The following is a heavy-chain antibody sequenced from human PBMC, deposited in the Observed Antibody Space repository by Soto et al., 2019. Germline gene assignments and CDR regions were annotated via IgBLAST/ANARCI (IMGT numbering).Heavy chain of an antibody. Sequence: SETLSLTCAVSGGSFSGYYWSWIRQPPGKGLEWIGYIYYSGSTNYNPSLKSRVTISVDRSKNQFSLKLSSLTAADTAVYYCARAVVTKYDYWGQGTLVTVSS. D-gene: IGHD2-15*01. J-gene: IGHJ4*02. CDR2: IYYSGST. CDR1: GGSFSGYY. V-gene: IGHV4-59*12. CDR3: ARAVVTKYDY.